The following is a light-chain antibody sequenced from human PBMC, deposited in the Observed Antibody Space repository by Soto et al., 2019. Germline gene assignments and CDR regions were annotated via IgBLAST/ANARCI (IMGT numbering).Light chain of an antibody. CDR2: EVS. Sequence: QSVLTQPVSVSGSPGQSITISYTGTSSDLGAYNYVSWYQQLPGKAPKLMIYEVSDRPSGVSSRFSGSKSDNTASLTISGLQTEDEADYYCSSYTSDSTLVFGTGTKVTVL. J-gene: IGLJ1*01. CDR3: SSYTSDSTLV. CDR1: SSDLGAYNY. V-gene: IGLV2-14*01.